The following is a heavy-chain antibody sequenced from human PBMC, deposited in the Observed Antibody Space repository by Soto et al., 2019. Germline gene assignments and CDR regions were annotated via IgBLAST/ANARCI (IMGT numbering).Heavy chain of an antibody. CDR3: ARGRDGFDP. V-gene: IGHV3-21*02. CDR1: GFTFSNYT. CDR2: ISSRRTYI. J-gene: IGHJ5*02. Sequence: EVQLVESGGGLVKPGGSLRLSCASSGFTFSNYTINWVRQAPGKVLEWVSSISSRRTYIYYADSVKGRFTISRDNAKNSLFLQMNSLRVEDTAVYYCARGRDGFDPWGQGTLVTVSS.